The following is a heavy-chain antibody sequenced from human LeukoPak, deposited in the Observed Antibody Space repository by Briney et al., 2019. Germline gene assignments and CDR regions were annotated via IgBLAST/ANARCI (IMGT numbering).Heavy chain of an antibody. V-gene: IGHV1-46*01. J-gene: IGHJ6*04. D-gene: IGHD3-3*01. CDR2: INPSGGST. CDR3: ARESYDFWSGYYIPDPPSGMDV. Sequence: ASVKVSCKASGYTFTSYYMHWVRQAPGQGLEWMGIINPSGGSTSYAQKFQGRVTMTRDMSTSTVYMELSSLRSEDTAVYYCARESYDFWSGYYIPDPPSGMDVWGKGTTVTVSS. CDR1: GYTFTSYY.